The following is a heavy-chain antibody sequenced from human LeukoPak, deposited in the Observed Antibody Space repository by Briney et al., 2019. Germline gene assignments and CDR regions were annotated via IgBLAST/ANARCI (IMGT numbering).Heavy chain of an antibody. CDR2: ISSSGSTI. J-gene: IGHJ4*02. CDR1: GFTFSSYE. D-gene: IGHD2-15*01. V-gene: IGHV3-48*03. CDR3: ARAGFVCNNTCYPNFDY. Sequence: QPGGSLRLSCAASGFTFSSYEMNWVRQAPGKGLEWVSYISSSGSTIYYADSVKGRFTISRDNAKNSLHLQMTSLRAEDTALYYCARAGFVCNNTCYPNFDYWGQGSLVTVSS.